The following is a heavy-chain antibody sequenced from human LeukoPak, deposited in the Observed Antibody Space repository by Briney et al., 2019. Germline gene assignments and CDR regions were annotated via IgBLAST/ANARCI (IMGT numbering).Heavy chain of an antibody. CDR3: ARGDYGDKFDY. CDR2: ISAYIGNT. D-gene: IGHD4-17*01. J-gene: IGHJ4*02. V-gene: IGHV1-18*01. CDR1: GYTFTSYG. Sequence: ASVKVSCKASGYTFTSYGMNWVRQAPGQGLEWVGWISAYIGNTNYAQKVQGRVTMTTDTSTSTAYMELRSLRSDDTAVYYCARGDYGDKFDYWGQGTLVTVSS.